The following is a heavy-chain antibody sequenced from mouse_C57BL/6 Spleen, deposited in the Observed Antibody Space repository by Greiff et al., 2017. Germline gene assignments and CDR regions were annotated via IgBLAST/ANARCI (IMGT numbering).Heavy chain of an antibody. CDR3: AKQGIYDGYYGAMDY. D-gene: IGHD2-3*01. V-gene: IGHV2-9*01. Sequence: VHLVESGPGLVAPSQSLSITCTVSGFSLTSYGVDWVRQPPGKGLEWLGGIWSGGNTNYNSALMSRLSISKDNSKSQVFLKMNSLQTDDTAMYYCAKQGIYDGYYGAMDYWGQGTSVTVSS. CDR2: IWSGGNT. J-gene: IGHJ4*01. CDR1: GFSLTSYG.